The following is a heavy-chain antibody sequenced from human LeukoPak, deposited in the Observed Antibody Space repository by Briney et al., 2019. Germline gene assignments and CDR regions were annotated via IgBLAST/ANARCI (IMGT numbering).Heavy chain of an antibody. J-gene: IGHJ3*02. CDR2: IIPIIGTA. CDR3: AREGFYDFWSGNTGPIPAFDI. CDR1: GGTFSSYA. V-gene: IGHV1-69*04. D-gene: IGHD3-3*01. Sequence: GASVKVSCKASGGTFSSYAISWVRQAPGQGLEWMGRIIPIIGTANYAQKFQGRVTITADKSTSTAYMELSSLRSEDTAVYYCAREGFYDFWSGNTGPIPAFDIWGKGTMVTVSS.